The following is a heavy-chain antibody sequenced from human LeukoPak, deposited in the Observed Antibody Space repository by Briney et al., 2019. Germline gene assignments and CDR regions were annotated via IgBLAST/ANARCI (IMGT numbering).Heavy chain of an antibody. J-gene: IGHJ4*02. CDR3: ARGESTVTTYIANFGY. V-gene: IGHV1-2*02. D-gene: IGHD4-17*01. Sequence: ASVKVSCKASGYTFTGYFMHWVRQAPRQGLECMGWINPNSGGTNYAQKFQGRVTMTRDTSISTAYMELSRLRSDDTAVYYCARGESTVTTYIANFGYWGQGTLVTVSS. CDR1: GYTFTGYF. CDR2: INPNSGGT.